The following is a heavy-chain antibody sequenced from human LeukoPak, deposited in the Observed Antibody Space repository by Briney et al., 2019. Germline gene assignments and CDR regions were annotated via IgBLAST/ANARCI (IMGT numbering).Heavy chain of an antibody. D-gene: IGHD6-13*01. V-gene: IGHV3-53*01. CDR1: GFTVSSNY. CDR2: IYSGGST. J-gene: IGHJ6*03. CDR3: ARSLAAAGPYYYYYYMDV. Sequence: GGSLRLSCAASGFTVSSNYMSWVRQAPGKGLEWVSVIYSGGSTYYADSVEGRFTISRDNSKNTLYLQMNSLRAEDTAVYYCARSLAAAGPYYYYYYMDVWGKGNTVTVSS.